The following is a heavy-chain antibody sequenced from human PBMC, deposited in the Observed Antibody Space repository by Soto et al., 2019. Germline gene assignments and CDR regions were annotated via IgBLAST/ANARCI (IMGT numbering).Heavy chain of an antibody. CDR2: IYYSGST. V-gene: IGHV4-39*01. J-gene: IGHJ4*02. CDR1: GGSISSSSYY. D-gene: IGHD1-1*01. CDR3: ARRPGYYFIYFDY. Sequence: QLQLQESGPGLVKPSETLSLTCTVSGGSISSSSYYWGWIRQPPGKGLEWIGSIYYSGSTYYNPSLKSRVTISVDTSKNQFSLKLSSVTAADTAVYYCARRPGYYFIYFDYWGQGTLVTVSS.